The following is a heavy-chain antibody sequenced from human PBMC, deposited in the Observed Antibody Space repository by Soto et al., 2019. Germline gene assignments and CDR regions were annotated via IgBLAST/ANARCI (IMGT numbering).Heavy chain of an antibody. CDR2: ISGSGGST. D-gene: IGHD6-19*01. CDR1: GFTFSSYS. V-gene: IGHV3-23*01. CDR3: ARLEFEAAVAGIGGDY. Sequence: GGSLILSCAASGFTFSSYSMSWVRQAPGKGLEWVSAISGSGGSTYYADSVKGRFTISRDNSKSTLYLQMNSLRAEDTAVYYCARLEFEAAVAGIGGDYWGQGTLVTVSS. J-gene: IGHJ4*02.